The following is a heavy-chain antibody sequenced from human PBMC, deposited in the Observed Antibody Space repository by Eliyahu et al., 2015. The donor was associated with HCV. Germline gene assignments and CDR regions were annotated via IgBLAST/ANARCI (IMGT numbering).Heavy chain of an antibody. D-gene: IGHD1-1*01. CDR3: ARVDVTTDYYGLDV. CDR1: GFTFGGHS. CDR2: ISGSSTYI. V-gene: IGHV3-21*01. Sequence: EVQLVESGGGLVKPGESLRLSCPASGFTFGGHSMNWVRQAPGKGLEWISFISGSSTYIHYADSVKGRFTISRDNAKNSLYLQMNGLRADDTAVYYCARVDVTTDYYGLDVWGQGTTVTVSS. J-gene: IGHJ6*02.